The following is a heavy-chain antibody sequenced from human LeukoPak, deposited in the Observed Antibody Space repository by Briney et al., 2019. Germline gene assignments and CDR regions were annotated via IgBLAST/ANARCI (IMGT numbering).Heavy chain of an antibody. J-gene: IGHJ4*02. Sequence: ASVKVSCKASGYTFTSYAMNWVRQAPGQGLEWMGWINTNTGNPTYAQGFTGRFVFSLDTSVSTAYLQISSLKAEDTAVYYCARESYSSSWDERTFDYWGQGTLVTVSS. CDR1: GYTFTSYA. CDR3: ARESYSSSWDERTFDY. D-gene: IGHD6-13*01. V-gene: IGHV7-4-1*02. CDR2: INTNTGNP.